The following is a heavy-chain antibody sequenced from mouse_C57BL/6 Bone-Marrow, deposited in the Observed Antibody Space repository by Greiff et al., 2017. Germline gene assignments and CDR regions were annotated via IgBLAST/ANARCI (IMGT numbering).Heavy chain of an antibody. Sequence: VQLQQSGAELVRPGASVKLSCTASGFNIKDDYMHWVKQRPEQGLEWIGWIDPENGDTEYASKFQGKATITADTSSNTAYLQLSSLTSEDTAVYYCTTDYYGSSYEFSYWGQGTTLTVSS. D-gene: IGHD1-1*01. CDR2: IDPENGDT. J-gene: IGHJ2*01. CDR1: GFNIKDDY. CDR3: TTDYYGSSYEFSY. V-gene: IGHV14-4*01.